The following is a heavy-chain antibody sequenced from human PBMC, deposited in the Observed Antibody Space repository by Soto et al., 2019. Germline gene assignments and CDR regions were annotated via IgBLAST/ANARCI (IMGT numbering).Heavy chain of an antibody. V-gene: IGHV3-23*01. Sequence: GGSLRLSCAASGFTFSNYAMSWARQAPGKGLEWVSAITGSGGSTFYSDSVKGRFTISRDNSKNTLYLQMNSLRAEDTAVYYCAKSKSSMIVVVIGQFQHWGQGTLVTVSS. D-gene: IGHD3-22*01. CDR3: AKSKSSMIVVVIGQFQH. CDR2: ITGSGGST. J-gene: IGHJ1*01. CDR1: GFTFSNYA.